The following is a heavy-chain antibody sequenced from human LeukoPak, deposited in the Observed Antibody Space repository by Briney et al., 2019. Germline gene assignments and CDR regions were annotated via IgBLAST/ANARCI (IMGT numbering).Heavy chain of an antibody. CDR2: INHSGST. V-gene: IGHV4-34*01. CDR1: GGSFSGYY. Sequence: SETLSLTCAVYGGSFSGYYWSWIRQPPGKGLEWIGEINHSGSTNYNPSLKSRVTISVDTSKNQFSLKLSSVTAADTAVYYCARRRSIYNYYYYYYMDVWGKGTAVTVSS. CDR3: ARRRSIYNYYYYYYMDV. D-gene: IGHD2-2*01. J-gene: IGHJ6*03.